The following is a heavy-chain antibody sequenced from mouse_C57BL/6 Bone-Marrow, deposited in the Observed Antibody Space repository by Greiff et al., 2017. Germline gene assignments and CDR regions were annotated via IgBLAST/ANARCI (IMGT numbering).Heavy chain of an antibody. CDR3: ARVPPRSSWYYFDY. D-gene: IGHD1-1*01. Sequence: EVQLVESEGGLVQPGSSMKLSCTASGFTFSDYYMAWVRQVPEKGLEWVANINYDGSSTYYLDSLKSRFIISRDNAKNILYLQMSSLKSEDTATYYCARVPPRSSWYYFDYWGQGTTLTVSS. CDR1: GFTFSDYY. V-gene: IGHV5-16*01. CDR2: INYDGSST. J-gene: IGHJ2*01.